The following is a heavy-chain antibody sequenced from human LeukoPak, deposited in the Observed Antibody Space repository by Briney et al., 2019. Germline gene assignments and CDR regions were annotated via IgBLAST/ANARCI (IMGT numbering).Heavy chain of an antibody. CDR2: INPNSGDT. CDR3: ARSMGDWFDP. J-gene: IGHJ5*02. V-gene: IGHV1-2*02. CDR1: GYTFTGYW. D-gene: IGHD5-24*01. Sequence: ASVKVSCKASGYTFTGYWMHWVRQAPGQGLEWMGWINPNSGDTHYAQNFQGRITITTDTSITTAYMELSSLTSDDTAVYYCARSMGDWFDPWGQGSLVTVSS.